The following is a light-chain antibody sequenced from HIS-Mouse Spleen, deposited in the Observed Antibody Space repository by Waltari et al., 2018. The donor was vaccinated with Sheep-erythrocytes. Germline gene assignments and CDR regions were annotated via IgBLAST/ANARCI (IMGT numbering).Light chain of an antibody. CDR2: DVS. CDR1: SSDVGGYNY. J-gene: IGLJ2*01. V-gene: IGLV2-11*01. Sequence: QSALTQPRSVSGSPGQSVTISCTGTSSDVGGYNYVSWYQQHPGQAPKLMIYDVSKRPSGVPDRFSGSNSGNTATLTISGTQAMDEADYYCQAWDSSTAVFGGGTKLTVL. CDR3: QAWDSSTAV.